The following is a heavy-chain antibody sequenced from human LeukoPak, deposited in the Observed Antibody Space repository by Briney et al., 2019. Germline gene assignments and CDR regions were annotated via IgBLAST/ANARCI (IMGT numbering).Heavy chain of an antibody. J-gene: IGHJ5*02. CDR3: ARLPVYNWFDP. D-gene: IGHD3-16*01. CDR2: IYYSGST. Sequence: SETLSLTCTVSGGSISSYYWSWIRQPPGKGLEWIGYIYYSGSTNYNPSLKSRVTISVDTSKNQFSLKLSSVTAADTAMYYCARLPVYNWFDPWGQGTLVTVSS. CDR1: GGSISSYY. V-gene: IGHV4-59*01.